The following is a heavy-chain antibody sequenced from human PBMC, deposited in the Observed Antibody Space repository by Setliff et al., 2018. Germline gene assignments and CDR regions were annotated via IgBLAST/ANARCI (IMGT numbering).Heavy chain of an antibody. V-gene: IGHV3-15*01. CDR2: IKSETDGRTT. Sequence: PGGSLRLSCAASGFTFNNAWMSWVRQAPGKGLEWVGRIKSETDGRTTDYAAPVKGRFTISRDDSKDTLYLQMNSLKTEDTAVYFCTTDPYNYESRGYYYSSDVFDIWGQGTMVTVSS. D-gene: IGHD3-22*01. CDR1: GFTFNNAW. J-gene: IGHJ3*02. CDR3: TTDPYNYESRGYYYSSDVFDI.